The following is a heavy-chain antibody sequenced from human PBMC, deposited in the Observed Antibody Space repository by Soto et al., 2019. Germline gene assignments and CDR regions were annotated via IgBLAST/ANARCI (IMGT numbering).Heavy chain of an antibody. CDR3: ARSYDFWSGYYRGFYFDY. D-gene: IGHD3-3*01. CDR2: IYYTGST. V-gene: IGHV4-59*01. J-gene: IGHJ4*02. CDR1: GGSISSYY. Sequence: SETLSLTCTVSGGSISSYYWSWIRQPPGKGLEYIGYIYYTGSTNYNPSLKSRVTISVDTSKNQFSLKLSSVTAADTAVYYCARSYDFWSGYYRGFYFDYWGQGTLVTVSS.